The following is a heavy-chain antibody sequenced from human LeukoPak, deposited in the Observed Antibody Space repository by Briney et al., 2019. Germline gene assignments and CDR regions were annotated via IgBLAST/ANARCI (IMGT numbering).Heavy chain of an antibody. V-gene: IGHV3-43*02. CDR1: GFTFDDYA. D-gene: IGHD6-13*01. CDR2: ISGDGGST. J-gene: IGHJ4*02. CDR3: ARKHLESSSWYLPFDY. Sequence: GGSLRLSCAASGFTFDDYAMHWVRQAPGKGLEWVSLISGDGGSTYYADSVKGRFTISRDNSKNSLYLQMNSLRTEDNALYYCARKHLESSSWYLPFDYWGQGTLVTVSS.